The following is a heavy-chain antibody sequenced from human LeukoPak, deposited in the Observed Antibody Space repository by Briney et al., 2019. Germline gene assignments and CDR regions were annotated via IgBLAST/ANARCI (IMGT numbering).Heavy chain of an antibody. Sequence: GGSLRLSCAASRFTFNSYAMNWVRQAPGKGLEWLSAITGSGGRTYYADSVKGRFTISRDNSKNTLYLQMNSLRAEDTAVYYCAKRALSGYAIDYWGQGTLVTVSS. CDR1: RFTFNSYA. D-gene: IGHD5-12*01. CDR2: ITGSGGRT. CDR3: AKRALSGYAIDY. J-gene: IGHJ4*02. V-gene: IGHV3-23*01.